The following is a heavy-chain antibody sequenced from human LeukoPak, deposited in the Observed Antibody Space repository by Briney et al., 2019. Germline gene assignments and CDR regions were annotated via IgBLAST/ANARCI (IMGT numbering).Heavy chain of an antibody. CDR3: AKNRIPTSITPDS. D-gene: IGHD2-2*02. Sequence: SLRLSCAASGFTFSDYGMHWLRQSPDEGLEWLAVIAYDAKKTYYADSVKGRFTISRDNSRDTLFLQMNSLRPDDTAVYYCAKNRIPTSITPDSWGQGTLVTVSS. CDR1: GFTFSDYG. J-gene: IGHJ4*02. CDR2: IAYDAKKT. V-gene: IGHV3-30*18.